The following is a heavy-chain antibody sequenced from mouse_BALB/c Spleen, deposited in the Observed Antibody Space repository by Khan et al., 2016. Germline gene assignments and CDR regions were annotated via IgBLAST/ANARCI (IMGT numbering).Heavy chain of an antibody. V-gene: IGHV3-2*02. CDR2: ISYSGDT. Sequence: EAQLQESGPGLVKPSQSLSLTCTVTGYSITSDYAWNWIRQFPGNKLVWLGYISYSGDTHYNPSLTSRISITRDTSKNQFFLQLNSVTAEDTATYYCAREDYSWFAYWGQGTLVTVSA. CDR3: AREDYSWFAY. CDR1: GYSITSDYA. J-gene: IGHJ3*01. D-gene: IGHD1-1*02.